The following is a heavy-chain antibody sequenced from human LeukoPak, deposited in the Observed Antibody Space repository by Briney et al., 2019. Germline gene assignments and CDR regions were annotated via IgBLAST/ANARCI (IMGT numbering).Heavy chain of an antibody. Sequence: SETLSLTCAVSSGSISSSNWWSWVRQPPGKGLEWIGEISNSGNTNYNPPLKSRVTTSTNKSKNQFSLKLSSVTAADTAVYYCATTAAITAPDNYFDSWGQGTLVTVSS. CDR2: ISNSGNT. CDR1: SGSISSSNW. J-gene: IGHJ4*02. V-gene: IGHV4/OR15-8*02. CDR3: ATTAAITAPDNYFDS. D-gene: IGHD6-6*01.